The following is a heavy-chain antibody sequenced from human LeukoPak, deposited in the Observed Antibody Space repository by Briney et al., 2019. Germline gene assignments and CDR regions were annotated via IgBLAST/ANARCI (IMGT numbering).Heavy chain of an antibody. Sequence: NPGGSLRLSCAASGFTFSSYWMSWIRQPAGKGLEWIGRIYTSGSTNYNPSLKSRVTMSVDTSKNQFSLKLSSVTAADTAVYYCARASSSWRFYYFDYWGQGTLVTVSS. V-gene: IGHV4-4*07. J-gene: IGHJ4*02. CDR3: ARASSSWRFYYFDY. D-gene: IGHD6-13*01. CDR1: GFTFSSYW. CDR2: IYTSGST.